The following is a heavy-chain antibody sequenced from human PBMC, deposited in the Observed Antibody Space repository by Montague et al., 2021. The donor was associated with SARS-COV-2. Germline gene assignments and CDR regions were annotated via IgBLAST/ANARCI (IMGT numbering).Heavy chain of an antibody. D-gene: IGHD4-17*01. CDR3: VRDTGSAQAGFDA. Sequence: CAISGDSVWSNTAAWNWIRQSPSGGLEWLGRTNYRSKWTSDYATSVEGRISIDPDTSKNQFLLHLRSVTPEDTGVYYCVRDTGSAQAGFDAWGQGTRVTVYS. CDR2: TNYRSKWTS. J-gene: IGHJ4*02. V-gene: IGHV6-1*01. CDR1: GDSVWSNTAA.